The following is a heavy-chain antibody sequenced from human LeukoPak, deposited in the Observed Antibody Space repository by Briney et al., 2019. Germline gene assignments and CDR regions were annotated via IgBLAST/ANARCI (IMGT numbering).Heavy chain of an antibody. J-gene: IGHJ4*02. CDR2: IYYSGST. Sequence: SETLSLTCTVSGGSISSGDYYWSWIRRPPGKGLEWIGYIYYSGSTYYNPSLKSRVTISVDTSKNQFSLKLSSVTAADTAVYYCARDRMDRVDYWGQGTLVTVSS. V-gene: IGHV4-30-4*01. CDR3: ARDRMDRVDY. D-gene: IGHD3/OR15-3a*01. CDR1: GGSISSGDYY.